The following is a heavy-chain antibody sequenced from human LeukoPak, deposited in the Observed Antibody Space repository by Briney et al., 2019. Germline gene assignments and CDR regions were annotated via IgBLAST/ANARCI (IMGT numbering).Heavy chain of an antibody. J-gene: IGHJ4*02. CDR3: ARGSKAAPFDY. V-gene: IGHV4-39*01. CDR2: IYYSGST. Sequence: SETLSLTCTVSGGSISSSSYYWGWIRQPPGKGLEWIGSIYYSGSTYYNPSLKSRDTISVDTSKNQFSLKLSSVTAADTAVYYCARGSKAAPFDYWGQGTLVTVSS. D-gene: IGHD6-13*01. CDR1: GGSISSSSYY.